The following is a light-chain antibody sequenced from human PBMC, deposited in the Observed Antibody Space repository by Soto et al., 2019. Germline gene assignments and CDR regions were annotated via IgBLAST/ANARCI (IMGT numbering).Light chain of an antibody. CDR2: LNSDGSH. V-gene: IGLV4-69*01. CDR3: QTWGSGIVV. Sequence: QLVLTQSPSASASLGASVKLTCTLISGHSNYAIAWHQQQSEKGPRYLMKLNSDGSHSKGDGIPDLFSGFSSGAERYLAISSLQSEDEADYYCQTWGSGIVVFGGGTKLTVL. CDR1: SGHSNYA. J-gene: IGLJ2*01.